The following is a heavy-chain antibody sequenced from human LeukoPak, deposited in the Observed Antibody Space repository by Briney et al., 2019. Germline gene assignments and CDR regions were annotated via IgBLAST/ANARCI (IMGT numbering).Heavy chain of an antibody. V-gene: IGHV3-21*01. J-gene: IGHJ4*02. Sequence: GGSLRLSCAASGFTVSSYSMNWVRQAPGKGLEWVSSISSSSSYIYYADSVKGRFTISRDNAKNSLYLQINSLRAEDTAVYYCARPSVSQDYFDYWGQGTLVTVSS. CDR2: ISSSSSYI. CDR1: GFTVSSYS. CDR3: ARPSVSQDYFDY.